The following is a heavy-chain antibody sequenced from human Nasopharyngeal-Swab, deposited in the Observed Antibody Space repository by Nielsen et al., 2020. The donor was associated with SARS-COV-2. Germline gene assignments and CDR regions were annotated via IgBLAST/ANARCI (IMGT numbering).Heavy chain of an antibody. Sequence: GESLKISCAASGFTFSSYWMSWVRQAPGKGLEWVANIKQDGSEKYYVDSVKGRVTISRDNAKNSLYLQMNSLRAEDTAVYYCARDRDYAGAFDIWGQGTMVTVSS. CDR1: GFTFSSYW. J-gene: IGHJ3*02. D-gene: IGHD2-2*01. CDR2: IKQDGSEK. V-gene: IGHV3-7*01. CDR3: ARDRDYAGAFDI.